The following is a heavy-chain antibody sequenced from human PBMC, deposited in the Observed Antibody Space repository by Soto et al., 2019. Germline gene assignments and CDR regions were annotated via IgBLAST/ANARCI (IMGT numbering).Heavy chain of an antibody. V-gene: IGHV1-69*01. J-gene: IGHJ4*02. CDR2: SIPIFGTA. D-gene: IGHD1-26*01. Sequence: QLQPVQSGAEVKKPGSSVKVSCKASGGTFSSYAISWVRQAPGQGLEWMGGSIPIFGTANYAQKFQGRVPITADESTSTAYMELSSLRSEDTAVYYCARGGGSYYAIYYFDYWGQGTLVTVSS. CDR1: GGTFSSYA. CDR3: ARGGGSYYAIYYFDY.